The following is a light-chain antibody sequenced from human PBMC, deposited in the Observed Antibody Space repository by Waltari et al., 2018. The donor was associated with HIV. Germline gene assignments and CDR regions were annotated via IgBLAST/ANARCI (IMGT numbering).Light chain of an antibody. J-gene: IGKJ3*01. Sequence: EIVLTQSPATLSLSPGERATLSCRTSQSVSSYLAWYQQKRGQAPRLLSYDASNRATGTPARFSGSGSGTDFTLTISSLEPEDFAVYYCQQRSNWPPFTFGPGTKVDIK. V-gene: IGKV3-11*01. CDR1: QSVSSY. CDR3: QQRSNWPPFT. CDR2: DAS.